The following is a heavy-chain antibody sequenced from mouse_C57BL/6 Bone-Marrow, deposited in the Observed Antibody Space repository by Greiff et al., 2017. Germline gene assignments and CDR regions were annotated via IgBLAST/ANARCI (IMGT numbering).Heavy chain of an antibody. CDR3: ARSETGTRGYAMDY. V-gene: IGHV1-75*01. Sequence: QVQLKESGPELVKPGASVKISCKASGYTFTDYYINWVKQRPGQGLEWIGWIFPGSGSTYYNEKFKGKATLTVDKSSSTAYMLLSSLTSEDSAVYFCARSETGTRGYAMDYWGQGTSVTVSS. J-gene: IGHJ4*01. D-gene: IGHD4-1*01. CDR1: GYTFTDYY. CDR2: IFPGSGST.